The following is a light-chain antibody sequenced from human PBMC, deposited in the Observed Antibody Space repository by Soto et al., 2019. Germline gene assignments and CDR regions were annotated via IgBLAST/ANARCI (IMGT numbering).Light chain of an antibody. V-gene: IGKV3-20*01. Sequence: IVLTQSPGTLSLSPGERATLSCRASQSVSSSYLAWYQQKPGQAPRLLIYGASSRATGIPDRFSGSGSGTDFNLIISRLEPEDFAVYYCQQYGSSPRTFGQGTKVEIK. CDR3: QQYGSSPRT. CDR2: GAS. J-gene: IGKJ1*01. CDR1: QSVSSSY.